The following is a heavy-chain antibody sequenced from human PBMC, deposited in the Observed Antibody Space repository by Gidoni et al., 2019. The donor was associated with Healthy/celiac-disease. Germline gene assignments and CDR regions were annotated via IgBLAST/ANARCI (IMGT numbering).Heavy chain of an antibody. V-gene: IGHV1-69*01. D-gene: IGHD4-17*01. J-gene: IGHJ4*02. CDR2: LIPIFGTA. CDR1: GGTFSSYA. CDR3: ARDPGTAAEDYGDYVY. Sequence: QVQLVQSGAEVKQPGSSVKVSCKASGGTFSSYAISWVRQAPGQGLEWMGELIPIFGTANYAQKFQGRVTITADESTSTAYMELSSLRSEDTAVYYCARDPGTAAEDYGDYVYWGQGTLVTVSS.